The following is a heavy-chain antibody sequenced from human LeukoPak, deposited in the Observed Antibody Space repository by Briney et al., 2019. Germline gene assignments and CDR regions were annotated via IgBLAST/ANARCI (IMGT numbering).Heavy chain of an antibody. V-gene: IGHV1-2*02. CDR1: GYTFTGYY. CDR2: INPNSGGT. CDR3: AREYYYESSGSTYCCYYGMDV. Sequence: ASVKVSCKASGYTFTGYYMHWVRQAPGQGLEWMGWINPNSGGTNYAQKFQGRVTMTRDTSISTAYMELSRLRSDDTAVYYCAREYYYESSGSTYCCYYGMDVWGQGTTVTVSS. J-gene: IGHJ6*02. D-gene: IGHD3-22*01.